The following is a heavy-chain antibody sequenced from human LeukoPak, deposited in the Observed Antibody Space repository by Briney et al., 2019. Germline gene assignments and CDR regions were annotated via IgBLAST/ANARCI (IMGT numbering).Heavy chain of an antibody. D-gene: IGHD2-15*01. Sequence: PGGSLRLSCAASGFTFSSYGMHWVRQAPGKGLEWVAVISYDGSNKYYADSVKGRFTISRDNSKNTLYLQMNSLRAEDTAAYYCAKGLVAATYYYYGMDVWGQGTTVTVSS. CDR2: ISYDGSNK. CDR3: AKGLVAATYYYYGMDV. CDR1: GFTFSSYG. V-gene: IGHV3-30*18. J-gene: IGHJ6*02.